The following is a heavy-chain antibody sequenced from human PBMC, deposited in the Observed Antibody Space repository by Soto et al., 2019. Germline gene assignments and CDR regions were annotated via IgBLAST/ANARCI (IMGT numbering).Heavy chain of an antibody. D-gene: IGHD5-18*01. CDR1: GFTFSSYG. V-gene: IGHV3-33*01. J-gene: IGHJ4*02. Sequence: GGSLRLSCAASGFTFSSYGMHWVRQAPGKGLEWVAVIWYDGSNKYYADSVKGRFTISRDNSKNTLYLQMNSLRAEDTAVYYCAREDVDTAMVLDYWGQGTLVTVSS. CDR3: AREDVDTAMVLDY. CDR2: IWYDGSNK.